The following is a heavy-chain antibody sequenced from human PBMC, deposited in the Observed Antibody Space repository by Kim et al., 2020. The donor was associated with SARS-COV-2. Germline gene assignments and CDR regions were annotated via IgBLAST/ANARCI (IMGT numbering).Heavy chain of an antibody. V-gene: IGHV4-39*01. J-gene: IGHJ4*02. CDR3: ARHFGGSITCPGAY. D-gene: IGHD2-15*01. Sequence: SETLSLSCIVSSSYRDYWGWIRQPPGKGLEWIGSMSYSGTTYNSPSLKGRVTISVDTSTNKFSLRLRSVTAADTAVYYCARHFGGSITCPGAYWRQGTRVPVSS. CDR1: SSYRDY. CDR2: MSYSGTT.